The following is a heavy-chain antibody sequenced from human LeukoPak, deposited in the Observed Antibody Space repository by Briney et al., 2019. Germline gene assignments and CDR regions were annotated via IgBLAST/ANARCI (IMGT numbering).Heavy chain of an antibody. J-gene: IGHJ4*02. CDR2: VFRSGTS. CDR3: ARGGIASAGTTHFDY. Sequence: SETLSLTCTVSGGSISSYYWSWIRQPPGKGLEWIGRVFRSGTSNYNPSLKSRVTMSIDTSKNQFSLKLSSVTAADTAIYYCARGGIASAGTTHFDYWGQGTLVTVSS. CDR1: GGSISSYY. D-gene: IGHD6-13*01. V-gene: IGHV4-4*07.